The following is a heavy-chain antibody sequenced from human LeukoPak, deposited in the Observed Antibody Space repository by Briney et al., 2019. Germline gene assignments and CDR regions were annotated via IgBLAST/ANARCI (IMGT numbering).Heavy chain of an antibody. CDR1: GGAIRSGKYY. CDR3: ARDRGGGYYDVSGYLDDAFEI. J-gene: IGHJ3*02. Sequence: SETLSLTCTVSGGAIRSGKYYWSWIRQPPGKGLEWIGYIYYSGSTYCNPSLKSRVTISVDTSKNQFSLKLSSVTAADTAVYYCARDRGGGYYDVSGYLDDAFEIWGQGTLVTVSS. D-gene: IGHD3-16*01. CDR2: IYYSGST. V-gene: IGHV4-30-4*01.